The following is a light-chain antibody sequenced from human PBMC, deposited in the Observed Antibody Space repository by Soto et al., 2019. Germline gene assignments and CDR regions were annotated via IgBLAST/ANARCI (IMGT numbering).Light chain of an antibody. CDR2: DAS. CDR3: QQRDSWPLT. J-gene: IGKJ4*01. CDR1: QSVSVF. Sequence: EIVLTQSPATLSLSLGERATLSCRASQSVSVFLAWYQQKPGQAPRLLIYDASNRATGIPARFSGSGSGTDFSLTISSLEPEDFAFYYCQQRDSWPLTFGGGTKVEI. V-gene: IGKV3-11*01.